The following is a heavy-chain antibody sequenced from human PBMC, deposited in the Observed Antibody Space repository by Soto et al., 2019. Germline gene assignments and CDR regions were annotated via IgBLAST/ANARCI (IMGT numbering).Heavy chain of an antibody. CDR2: IWYDGSNK. CDR1: GFTFSSYG. CDR3: ARDYYDSSGYPIDAYYYYGMDV. D-gene: IGHD3-22*01. J-gene: IGHJ6*02. V-gene: IGHV3-33*01. Sequence: QVQLVESGGGVVQPGRSLRLSCAASGFTFSSYGMHWVRQAPGKGLEWVAVIWYDGSNKYYADSVKGRFTISRDNSKNTLYLQMNSLRAEDTAVYYCARDYYDSSGYPIDAYYYYGMDVWGQGTTVTVSS.